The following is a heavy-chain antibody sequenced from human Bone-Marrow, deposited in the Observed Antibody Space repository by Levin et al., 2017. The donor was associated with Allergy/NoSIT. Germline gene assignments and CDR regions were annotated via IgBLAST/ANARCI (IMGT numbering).Heavy chain of an antibody. Sequence: PGGSLRLSCAASGFTFSSYGMHWVRQAPGKGLEWVAVISYDGSNKYYADSVKGRFTISRDNSKNTLYLQMNSLRAEDTAVYYCAKECPYYYGSGSYYTTALDYWGQGTLVTVSS. CDR3: AKECPYYYGSGSYYTTALDY. J-gene: IGHJ4*02. D-gene: IGHD3-10*01. CDR2: ISYDGSNK. V-gene: IGHV3-30*18. CDR1: GFTFSSYG.